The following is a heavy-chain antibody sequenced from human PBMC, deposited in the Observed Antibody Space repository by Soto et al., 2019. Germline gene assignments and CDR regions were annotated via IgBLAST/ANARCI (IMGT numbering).Heavy chain of an antibody. CDR2: ISYDATKT. CDR1: GFTFSSYG. CDR3: ANQAGKDYNFLSGYQTGEY. D-gene: IGHD3-3*01. J-gene: IGHJ4*02. V-gene: IGHV3-30*18. Sequence: QVQLVESGGGVVQAGRSLRLSCAASGFTFSSYGMHWVRQAPGKGLDWMAFISYDATKTYYADSVKGRFTISRDNSKNTLYLKMNSLRVEDTAVYYCANQAGKDYNFLSGYQTGEYWGQGTLVAVSS.